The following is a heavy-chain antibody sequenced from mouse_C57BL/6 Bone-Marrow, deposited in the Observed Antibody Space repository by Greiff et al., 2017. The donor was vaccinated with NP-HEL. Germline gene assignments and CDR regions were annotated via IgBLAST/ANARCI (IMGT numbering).Heavy chain of an antibody. CDR3: ARRSKDYAMDD. CDR1: GYTFTSYW. V-gene: IGHV1-53*01. CDR2: INPSNGGH. J-gene: IGHJ4*01. D-gene: IGHD1-3*01. Sequence: VQLQQSGTELVKPGASVKLSCKASGYTFTSYWMHWVKQRPGQGLEWIGNINPSNGGHTYNAKFKSKATLTVDKSSSTAYMQLSSLTSEDSAVDYCARRSKDYAMDDWGQGTSVTVSS.